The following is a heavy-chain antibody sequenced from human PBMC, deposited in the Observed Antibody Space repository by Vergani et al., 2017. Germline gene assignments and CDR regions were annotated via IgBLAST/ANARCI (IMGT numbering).Heavy chain of an antibody. CDR1: GYTFTSYY. Sequence: QVQLVQSGAEVTKPGASVTVSCKASGYTFTSYYMHWVRQAPGQGLEWMGIINPSGGSTSYAQKFQGRVTMTRDTSTSTVYMELSSLRSDDTAVYYCAGARVSIIRYYYESSGSGTPVDYWGQGTLVTVSS. CDR2: INPSGGST. CDR3: AGARVSIIRYYYESSGSGTPVDY. V-gene: IGHV1-46*01. D-gene: IGHD3-22*01. J-gene: IGHJ4*02.